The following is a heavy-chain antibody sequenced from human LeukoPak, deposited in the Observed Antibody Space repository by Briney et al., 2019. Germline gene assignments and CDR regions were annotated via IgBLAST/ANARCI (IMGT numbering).Heavy chain of an antibody. CDR1: GFTFSSYW. D-gene: IGHD6-19*01. V-gene: IGHV3-74*01. J-gene: IGHJ4*02. CDR3: ARARWSSTGWFLGY. Sequence: PGGSLRLSCAASGFTFSSYWMHWLRQAPGKGLVWVSRVDPQGSGTSYTDSVKGRFTISRDNAKDALHLRMDNLRVEDTAVYYCARARWSSTGWFLGYWGQGTLVTVSS. CDR2: VDPQGSGT.